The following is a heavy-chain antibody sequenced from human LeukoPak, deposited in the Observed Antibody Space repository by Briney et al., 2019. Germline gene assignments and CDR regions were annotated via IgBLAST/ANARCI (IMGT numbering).Heavy chain of an antibody. Sequence: ASVKVSCKASGGTFSSYAISWVRQAPGQGLEWMGWISAYNGNTNYAQKLRGRVTMTTDTSTSTAYMELRSLRSDDTAVYYCARVDEAVAGDWGQGTLVTVSS. CDR2: ISAYNGNT. CDR3: ARVDEAVAGD. CDR1: GGTFSSYA. D-gene: IGHD6-19*01. V-gene: IGHV1-18*01. J-gene: IGHJ4*02.